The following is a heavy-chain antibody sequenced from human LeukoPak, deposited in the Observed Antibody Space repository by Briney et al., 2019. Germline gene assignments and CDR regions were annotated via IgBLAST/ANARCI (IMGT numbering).Heavy chain of an antibody. Sequence: PSGTLSLTCLVSGGSITSYHWTWIRQPAGKGLQWIGQIHTSGSANYNPSLQSRVAMSVDTSKIQFSLDLSYVTAADTAVYYCAGRAQTTGWSFDYWGQGALVTVSS. D-gene: IGHD6-19*01. CDR1: GGSITSYH. CDR2: IHTSGSA. CDR3: AGRAQTTGWSFDY. J-gene: IGHJ4*02. V-gene: IGHV4-4*07.